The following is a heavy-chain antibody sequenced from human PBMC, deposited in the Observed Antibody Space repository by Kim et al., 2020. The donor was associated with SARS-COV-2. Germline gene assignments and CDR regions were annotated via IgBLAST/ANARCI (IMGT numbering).Heavy chain of an antibody. D-gene: IGHD1-26*01. CDR3: ASEGAAGS. V-gene: IGHV3-74*01. CDR2: TRNKAKSK. CDR1: GFTFSHYY. Sequence: GGSLRLSCAASGFTFSHYYMNWVRQAPGKGLEWVSRTRNKAKSKNSAYSATGKFTISIANAKKKMYLQMKMLSLKAEDTDDYDCASEGAAGSCGKG. J-gene: IGHJ6*03.